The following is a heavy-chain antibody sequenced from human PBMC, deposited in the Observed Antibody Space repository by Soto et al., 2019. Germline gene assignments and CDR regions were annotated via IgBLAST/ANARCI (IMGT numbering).Heavy chain of an antibody. CDR2: ISSSSSYI. D-gene: IGHD3-9*01. V-gene: IGHV3-21*01. CDR1: GFTFTTYS. CDR3: ARLLTGDFRWAFDS. Sequence: EVQLVESGGGLVKPGGSLRLSCAASGFTFTTYSMNWVRQAPGKGLEWVSSISSSSSYIYYADSVKGRFTISRDNAKNSLYLQMNSLRAEDTAVYYCARLLTGDFRWAFDSWGQGTLVTVSS. J-gene: IGHJ4*02.